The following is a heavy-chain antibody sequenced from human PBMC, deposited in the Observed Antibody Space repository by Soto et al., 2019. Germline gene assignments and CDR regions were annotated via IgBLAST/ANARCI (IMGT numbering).Heavy chain of an antibody. V-gene: IGHV1-69*01. CDR2: IIPMYGPA. D-gene: IGHD3-10*01. J-gene: IGHJ5*02. CDR1: GGTSSSYA. Sequence: QVPLVQSGAEVKKPGSSVTVSCKASGGTSSSYAIHWARQAPGQGLEWMGGIIPMYGPAKYAQRFQGRVTITADESTTTVYMELTSLTSQDTAVYYCARVTSMVRGVIDNWFDPWGHGTLVTVSS. CDR3: ARVTSMVRGVIDNWFDP.